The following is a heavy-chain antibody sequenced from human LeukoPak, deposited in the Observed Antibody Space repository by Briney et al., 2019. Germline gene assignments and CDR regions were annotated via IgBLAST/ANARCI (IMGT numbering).Heavy chain of an antibody. J-gene: IGHJ4*02. CDR3: ARASRTGDVVNY. V-gene: IGHV1-69*04. CDR2: IIPILGIA. Sequence: SVKVSCKASGGTFSSYAISWVRQAPGQGLEWMGRIIPILGIANYAQKFQGRVTITADRSTTTAYMELSSLRSEDTAVYYCARASRTGDVVNYWGQGTLVTVSS. CDR1: GGTFSSYA. D-gene: IGHD2-15*01.